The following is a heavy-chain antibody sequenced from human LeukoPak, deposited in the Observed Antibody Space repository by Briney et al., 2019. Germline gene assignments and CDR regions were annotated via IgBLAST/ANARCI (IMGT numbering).Heavy chain of an antibody. V-gene: IGHV4-59*12. CDR1: GGSISSYF. Sequence: PSETLSLTCTVSGGSISSYFWSWIRQPPGKGLEWIGYIYYSGSTNYNPSLKSRVTISVDTSKNQFSLKLSSVTAADTAVYYCARVLRKWQHSGWYASYFDYWGQGTLVTVSS. D-gene: IGHD6-19*01. CDR3: ARVLRKWQHSGWYASYFDY. J-gene: IGHJ4*02. CDR2: IYYSGST.